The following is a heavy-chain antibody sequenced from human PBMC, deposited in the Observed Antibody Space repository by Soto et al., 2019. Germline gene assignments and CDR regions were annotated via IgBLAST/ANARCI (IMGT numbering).Heavy chain of an antibody. D-gene: IGHD2-15*01. Sequence: EVQLVESGGGLVQPGGSLRLSCAASGFTFSSYEMNWVRQASGKGLEWVSYISSSGSTIYYADSVKGRFTISRDNAKNSLYLQMNSLRAEDTAVYYCARALGSGPNGYWGQGTLVTVSS. J-gene: IGHJ4*02. CDR2: ISSSGSTI. V-gene: IGHV3-48*03. CDR1: GFTFSSYE. CDR3: ARALGSGPNGY.